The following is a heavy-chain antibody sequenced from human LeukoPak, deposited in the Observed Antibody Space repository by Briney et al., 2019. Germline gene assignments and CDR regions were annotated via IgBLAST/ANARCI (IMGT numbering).Heavy chain of an antibody. CDR1: GYTFTSYD. CDR2: MNPNSGNT. D-gene: IGHD6-13*01. V-gene: IGHV1-8*01. J-gene: IGHJ4*02. CDR3: ARPAPAAGAYYFDY. Sequence: GASVKVSCKASGYTFTSYDINWVRQATGQGLEWMGWMNPNSGNTGYAQKFQGRVTMTRNTSISTAYMELSSLRSEDTAVYCCARPAPAAGAYYFDYWGQGTLVTVSS.